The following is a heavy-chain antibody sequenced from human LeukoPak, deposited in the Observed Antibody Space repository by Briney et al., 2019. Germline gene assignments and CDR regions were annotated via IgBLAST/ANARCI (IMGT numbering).Heavy chain of an antibody. V-gene: IGHV4-39*01. CDR2: IYYSGNT. CDR1: GGSIRSTSYY. CDR3: VRGEAGATKGLY. D-gene: IGHD3-16*01. Sequence: SETLSLTCTVSGGSIRSTSYYWGWIRQAPGKGLEWIGSIYYSGNTHYSMSLKSRVAISVDTSKNQFSLTLTSVTAADTGVYFCVRGEAGATKGLYWGQGTLVTVSS. J-gene: IGHJ4*02.